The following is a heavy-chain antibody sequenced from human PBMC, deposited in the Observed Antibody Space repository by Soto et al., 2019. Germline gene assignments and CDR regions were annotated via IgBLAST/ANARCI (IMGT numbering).Heavy chain of an antibody. D-gene: IGHD1-26*01. J-gene: IGHJ4*02. Sequence: QVQLVQSGAEVKKPGSSVKVSCKASGGTFSSYSINWVRQAPGQGLEWMGEIIPIFGTANYAQKFQGRVTITAAESTSTAYMEPCSLRAEDTAVYYCARDGGRHSGGIDYWGQRTLVTVFS. CDR1: GGTFSSYS. V-gene: IGHV1-69*01. CDR3: ARDGGRHSGGIDY. CDR2: IIPIFGTA.